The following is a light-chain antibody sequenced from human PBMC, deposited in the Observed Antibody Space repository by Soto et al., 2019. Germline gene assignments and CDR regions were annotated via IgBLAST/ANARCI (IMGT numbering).Light chain of an antibody. CDR2: EAS. Sequence: DIQMTQSPSTLSAFVGDRVTITCRANQSISSWLAWYQQKPGEAPNLLIYEASSLQSGVPSRFSGSGSGAEFTLTISSLQPDDFATYYCQQYNSSPLTFGGGTKVEIK. J-gene: IGKJ4*01. CDR3: QQYNSSPLT. V-gene: IGKV1-5*01. CDR1: QSISSW.